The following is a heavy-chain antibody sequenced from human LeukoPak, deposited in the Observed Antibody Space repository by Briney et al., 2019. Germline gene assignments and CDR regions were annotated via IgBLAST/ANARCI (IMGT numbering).Heavy chain of an antibody. CDR3: ARGPGRIVVVPAARVYYYGMDV. CDR1: GGSFSSYY. CDR2: INHSGST. J-gene: IGHJ6*04. D-gene: IGHD2-2*01. Sequence: PSETLSLTCAVYGGSFSSYYWSWIRQPPGKGLEWIGEINHSGSTNYNPSLKSRVTISVDTSKNQFSLKLSSVTAADAAVYYCARGPGRIVVVPAARVYYYGMDVWGKGTTVTVSS. V-gene: IGHV4-34*01.